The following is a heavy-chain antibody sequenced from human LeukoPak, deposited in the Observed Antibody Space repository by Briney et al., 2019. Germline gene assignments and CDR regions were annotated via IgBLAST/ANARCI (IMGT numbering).Heavy chain of an antibody. CDR1: GFTFSSYE. CDR2: ISSSGGII. V-gene: IGHV3-48*03. D-gene: IGHD6-6*01. Sequence: GGSLRLSCAASGFTFSSYEMNWVRQAPGKGLEWVAYISSSGGIIYYEDAVKGRFTISRDNAKISLYLQMNSLRAEDTAVYYCARDGRFDYSSSSYLDYWGQGTLVTASS. J-gene: IGHJ4*02. CDR3: ARDGRFDYSSSSYLDY.